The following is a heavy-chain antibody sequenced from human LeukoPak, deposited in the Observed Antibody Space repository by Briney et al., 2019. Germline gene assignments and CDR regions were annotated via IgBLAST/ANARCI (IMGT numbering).Heavy chain of an antibody. V-gene: IGHV4-30-4*01. D-gene: IGHD2-2*01. CDR1: GDSFISDDYY. Sequence: SETLSLTCTVCGDSFISDDYYWSWIRQPPGKGLVWIAYIHYSRTTYYNPSLKSRVAISVDTSKNQFSLKLSSVTAADTAVYYCVRYSASARWFDPWGQGTLVTVSS. J-gene: IGHJ5*02. CDR2: IHYSRTT. CDR3: VRYSASARWFDP.